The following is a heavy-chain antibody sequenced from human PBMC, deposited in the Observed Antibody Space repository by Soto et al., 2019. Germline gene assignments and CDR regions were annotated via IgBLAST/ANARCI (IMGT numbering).Heavy chain of an antibody. CDR2: INPNNGGT. D-gene: IGHD1-26*01. CDR1: GYTFTGYY. CDR3: ARDLPIVGTTTWDY. V-gene: IGHV1-2*02. Sequence: ASVKVSCKASGYTFTGYYIHWVRHTPGQGLEWMGWINPNNGGTNYVQKFQGRVTMTRDTSISTAYMELRRLTSDDTAVYYCARDLPIVGTTTWDYWGQGTLVTVSS. J-gene: IGHJ4*02.